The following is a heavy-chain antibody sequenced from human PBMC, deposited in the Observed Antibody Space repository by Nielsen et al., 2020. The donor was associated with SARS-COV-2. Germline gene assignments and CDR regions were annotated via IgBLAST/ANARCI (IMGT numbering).Heavy chain of an antibody. V-gene: IGHV3-9*01. CDR2: ISWNSGSI. D-gene: IGHD3-10*01. Sequence: GGSLRLSCAASGFTFDDYAMHWVRQAPGKGLEWVSGISWNSGSIGYADSVKGRFTISRDNAKNSLYLQMNSLRAEDTALYYCAKDMSDGLWFGEFHDAFDIWGQGTMVTVSS. CDR1: GFTFDDYA. CDR3: AKDMSDGLWFGEFHDAFDI. J-gene: IGHJ3*02.